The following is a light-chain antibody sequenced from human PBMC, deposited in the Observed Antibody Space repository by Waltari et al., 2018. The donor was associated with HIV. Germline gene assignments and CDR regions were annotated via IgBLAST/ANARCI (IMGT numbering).Light chain of an antibody. Sequence: QSALTQPASVSGSPGQSITISCTGTTSDVGGYNSVSWYQQHPAKAPKLVILEVSSRPLGVSNRFSGSKSGNTASLTISGLQAEDEAYYYCSSYTSSDTGVFGGGTKVTVL. CDR1: TSDVGGYNS. CDR2: EVS. J-gene: IGLJ3*02. V-gene: IGLV2-14*03. CDR3: SSYTSSDTGV.